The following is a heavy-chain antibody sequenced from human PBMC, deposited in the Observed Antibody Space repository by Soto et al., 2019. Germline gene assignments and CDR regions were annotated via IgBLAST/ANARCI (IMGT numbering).Heavy chain of an antibody. J-gene: IGHJ4*02. D-gene: IGHD5-18*01. CDR3: VKEVDKAASLPYFDH. CDR2: ISWHSGNI. CDR1: GFTFDDYA. Sequence: EVQLVESGGGLVQPGRSLRLSCAASGFTFDDYAMHWVRQAPGKGLEWVSVISWHSGNIAYADAVKGRFNISRDNANNSLYLQMNSLRVDDTAVYYCVKEVDKAASLPYFDHWGQGTLVTVSS. V-gene: IGHV3-9*01.